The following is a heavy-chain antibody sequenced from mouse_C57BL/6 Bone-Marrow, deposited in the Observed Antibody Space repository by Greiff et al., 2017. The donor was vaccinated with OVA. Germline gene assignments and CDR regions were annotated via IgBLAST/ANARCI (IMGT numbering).Heavy chain of an antibody. Sequence: EVKVIESGGGLVKPGGSLKLSCAASGFTFSSYAMSWVRQTPEQRLEWVATISDGGSYTYYPDDVKGRFTISRDNAKNNLYLQMSHLKSEDIAMYYCARDKRGGSSYVDYLDYWGQGTTLTVSS. CDR1: GFTFSSYA. V-gene: IGHV5-4*01. CDR3: ARDKRGGSSYVDYLDY. D-gene: IGHD1-1*01. CDR2: ISDGGSYT. J-gene: IGHJ2*01.